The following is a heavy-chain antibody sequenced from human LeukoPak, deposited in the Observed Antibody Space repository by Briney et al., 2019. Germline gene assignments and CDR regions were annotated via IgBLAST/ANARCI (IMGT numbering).Heavy chain of an antibody. CDR1: GGSISSSSYY. J-gene: IGHJ3*02. CDR2: IYYSGST. Sequence: SETLSLTCIVSGGSISSSSYYWGWIRQPPGKGLEWIGNIYYSGSTYYNPSLKSRVTISVDTSKKQFSLKLSSVTAADTAMYYCARRYCTNGVCYRSAFDIWGQGTMVTVSS. CDR3: ARRYCTNGVCYRSAFDI. V-gene: IGHV4-39*01. D-gene: IGHD2-8*01.